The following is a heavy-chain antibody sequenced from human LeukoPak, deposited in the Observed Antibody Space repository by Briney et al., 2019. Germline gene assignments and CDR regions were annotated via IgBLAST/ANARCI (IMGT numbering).Heavy chain of an antibody. Sequence: SETLSLTCAVYGGSFSGYYWSWIRQPPGKGLEWIGEINHSGSTNYNPSLKSRVTISVDTSKNQFSLKLSSVTAADTAVCYCARNYLGSPSWHWGQGTLVTVSS. CDR3: ARNYLGSPSWH. J-gene: IGHJ4*02. D-gene: IGHD3-10*01. CDR2: INHSGST. CDR1: GGSFSGYY. V-gene: IGHV4-34*01.